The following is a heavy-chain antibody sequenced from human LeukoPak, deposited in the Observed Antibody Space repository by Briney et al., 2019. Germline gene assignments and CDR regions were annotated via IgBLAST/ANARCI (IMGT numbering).Heavy chain of an antibody. CDR2: IFYDGST. CDR3: ASHQYYYDSSGYHFDY. Sequence: SETLSLTCTVSGGSVSSSSYFWSWIRQPLGKGLEWIGYIFYDGSTNYNPSLQSRITISVDTSKNQFSLKLSSVTAADTAVYYCASHQYYYDSSGYHFDYWGQGTLVTVSS. V-gene: IGHV4-61*01. CDR1: GGSVSSSSYF. D-gene: IGHD3-22*01. J-gene: IGHJ4*02.